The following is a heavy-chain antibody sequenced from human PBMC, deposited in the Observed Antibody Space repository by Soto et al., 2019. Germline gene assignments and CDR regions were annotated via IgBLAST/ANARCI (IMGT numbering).Heavy chain of an antibody. Sequence: ASVKVSCKASGYTFTSYDINWVRQATGQGLEWMGWMNPNSGNTGYAQKFQGRVTMTRNTSISTAYMELSSLRSEDTAVYYCASSINIAVAGNPYYYYMDVWGKGTTVTVSS. J-gene: IGHJ6*03. CDR2: MNPNSGNT. D-gene: IGHD6-19*01. CDR1: GYTFTSYD. V-gene: IGHV1-8*01. CDR3: ASSINIAVAGNPYYYYMDV.